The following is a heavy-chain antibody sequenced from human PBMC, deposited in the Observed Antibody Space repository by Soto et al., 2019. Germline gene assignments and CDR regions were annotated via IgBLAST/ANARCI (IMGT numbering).Heavy chain of an antibody. Sequence: GGSLRLSCAASGFTFSSYWMHWVRQAPGKGLVWVSRINSDGSSTSYADSVKGRFTISRDNAKNTLYLQMNSLRAEDTAVYYCAREGGILTGYYPFDYWGQGTLVTVSS. CDR3: AREGGILTGYYPFDY. J-gene: IGHJ4*02. D-gene: IGHD3-9*01. V-gene: IGHV3-74*01. CDR1: GFTFSSYW. CDR2: INSDGSST.